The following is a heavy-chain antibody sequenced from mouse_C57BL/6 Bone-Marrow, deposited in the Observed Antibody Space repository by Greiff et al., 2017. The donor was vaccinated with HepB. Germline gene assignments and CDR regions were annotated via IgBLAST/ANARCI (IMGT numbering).Heavy chain of an antibody. CDR2: IDPSDSYT. CDR3: ARNLWYFDV. J-gene: IGHJ1*03. CDR1: GYTFTSYW. Sequence: QVQLQQPGAELVMPGASVKLSCKASGYTFTSYWMHWVKQRPGQGLEWIGEIDPSDSYTNYNQKFKGKSTLTVDKSSSTAYMQLSSLTSEDSAVYYCARNLWYFDVWGTGTTVTVSS. V-gene: IGHV1-69*01.